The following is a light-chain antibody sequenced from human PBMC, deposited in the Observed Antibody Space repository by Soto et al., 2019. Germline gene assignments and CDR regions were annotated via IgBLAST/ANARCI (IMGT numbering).Light chain of an antibody. CDR1: QNINIW. CDR2: KAS. CDR3: QQYNGLPPWT. V-gene: IGKV1-5*03. Sequence: DLQMTQSPSTLSASVGDRVTITCRASQNINIWLAWYQQKPGTAPKLLIYKASTLESGVPPRFSGNGSGTDFTLTISSLQPDDSATYYCQQYNGLPPWTFGQGTKVEMK. J-gene: IGKJ1*01.